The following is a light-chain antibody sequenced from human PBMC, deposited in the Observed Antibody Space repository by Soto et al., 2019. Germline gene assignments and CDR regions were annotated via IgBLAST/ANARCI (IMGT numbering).Light chain of an antibody. CDR3: QQRSNWPPT. Sequence: EIVLTQSPATLSLSPGERATLSCRASQSVSSYLAWYQQKPGQAPRLLIYDASNRTTAIPARFSGRGSGTDFTLTISSLEPEDSAVYYCQQRSNWPPTFGQGTKLEIK. CDR1: QSVSSY. V-gene: IGKV3-11*01. J-gene: IGKJ2*01. CDR2: DAS.